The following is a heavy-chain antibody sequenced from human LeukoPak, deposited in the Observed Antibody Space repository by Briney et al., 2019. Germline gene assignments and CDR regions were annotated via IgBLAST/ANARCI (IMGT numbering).Heavy chain of an antibody. CDR1: CGSFSGYY. V-gene: IGHV4-34*01. CDR2: INHSGST. CDR3: ASFERSSSGRIGGY. J-gene: IGHJ4*02. Sequence: SETLSLTCAVYCGSFSGYYRSWIRQPPGKGLEWIGEINHSGSTNYNPSLKSRVTISVDTSKNQFSLKLSSVTAADTAVYYCASFERSSSGRIGGYWGQGTLVTVSS. D-gene: IGHD6-19*01.